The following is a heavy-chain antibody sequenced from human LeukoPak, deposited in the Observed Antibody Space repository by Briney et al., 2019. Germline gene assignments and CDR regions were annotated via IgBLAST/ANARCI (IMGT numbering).Heavy chain of an antibody. V-gene: IGHV4-59*02. J-gene: IGHJ4*02. Sequence: SETLSLTCTVSGGSVSSYYWNWIRQTPGKGLEWIGYIYYSGDTDYNPSLKSRVTISVDTSKNQFSLKLNSVTAADTAVYYCAKSHGIASAGNVDSWGQGTLVTVSS. CDR1: GGSVSSYY. CDR2: IYYSGDT. CDR3: AKSHGIASAGNVDS. D-gene: IGHD6-13*01.